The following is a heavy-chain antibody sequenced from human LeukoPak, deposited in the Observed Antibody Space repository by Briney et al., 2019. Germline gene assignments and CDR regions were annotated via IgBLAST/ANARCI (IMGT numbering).Heavy chain of an antibody. Sequence: GGSLRLSCAASVFSFTSYAISWVCQAPGKGLEWVSSISNSGDTTDYAEPVKGRFTISRDNSKNTLYLQMNSLRAEDTAVYSCEERGVYHDGSNHGDFDYWGQGTLVTVSS. CDR3: EERGVYHDGSNHGDFDY. D-gene: IGHD3-22*01. J-gene: IGHJ4*02. CDR1: VFSFTSYA. V-gene: IGHV3-23*01. CDR2: ISNSGDTT.